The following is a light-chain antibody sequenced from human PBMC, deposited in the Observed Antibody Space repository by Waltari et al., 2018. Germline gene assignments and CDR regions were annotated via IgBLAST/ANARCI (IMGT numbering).Light chain of an antibody. J-gene: IGKJ2*01. CDR3: MQSIQLPLFT. CDR1: RRLLHTNGETY. CDR2: EVS. Sequence: DVVMTQTPLSLSVTPGQSASISCKSSRRLLHTNGETYLYWYLQRPGQPPQRLIHEVSNRFSGVPGRFSGSGSGTDFTLKSSRVEADDVGVYYCMQSIQLPLFTFGQGTRLEIK. V-gene: IGKV2D-29*01.